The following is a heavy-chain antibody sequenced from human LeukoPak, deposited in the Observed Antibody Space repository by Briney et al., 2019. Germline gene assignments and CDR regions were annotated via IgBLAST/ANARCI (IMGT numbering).Heavy chain of an antibody. D-gene: IGHD1-26*01. J-gene: IGHJ4*02. Sequence: SVKVSCKASGGTFSSYAISWVRQAPGQGLEWRGGIIPIFGTANYAQKFQGRVTITTDESTSTAYMELSSLRSEDTAVYYCARDRSGSYWRWDFEYWGQGTLVTVSS. V-gene: IGHV1-69*05. CDR3: ARDRSGSYWRWDFEY. CDR2: IIPIFGTA. CDR1: GGTFSSYA.